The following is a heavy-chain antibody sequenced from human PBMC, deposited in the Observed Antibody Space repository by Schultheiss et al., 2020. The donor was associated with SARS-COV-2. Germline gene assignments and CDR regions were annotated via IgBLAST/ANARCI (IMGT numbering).Heavy chain of an antibody. CDR1: GGSISSHY. CDR3: ARNADYYDSSGYLGY. CDR2: IYYSGST. V-gene: IGHV4-59*11. Sequence: SETLSLTCTVSGGSISSHYWSWIRQSPGKGLEWIGYIYYSGSTNYNPSLKSRVTISLDTSKNQVSLKLSSVTAADTAVYYCARNADYYDSSGYLGYWGQGTLVTVSS. J-gene: IGHJ4*02. D-gene: IGHD3-22*01.